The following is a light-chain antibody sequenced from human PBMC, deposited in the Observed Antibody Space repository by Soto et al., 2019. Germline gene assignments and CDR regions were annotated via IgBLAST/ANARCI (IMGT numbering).Light chain of an antibody. Sequence: QSALTQPASVSGSPGQSITISCTGTNSDVGGYNYVSWYQQHPGTVPKLIIFEVSNRPSGVSHRFSGSKSGNTASLTISGLQAEDEADYYCRSYTSTNTWVFGTGTKLTVL. J-gene: IGLJ1*01. CDR1: NSDVGGYNY. V-gene: IGLV2-14*01. CDR2: EVS. CDR3: RSYTSTNTWV.